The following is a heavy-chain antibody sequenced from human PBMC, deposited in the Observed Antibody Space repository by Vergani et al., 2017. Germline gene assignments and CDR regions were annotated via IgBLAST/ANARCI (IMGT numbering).Heavy chain of an antibody. CDR2: ISGSSSYV. CDR3: ARGLWDCTHIRCSPPSY. D-gene: IGHD2-8*01. V-gene: IGHV3-21*01. Sequence: VELLESGGGLVQPGRSLRLSCSGSGFTLGDYAMTWVRQAPGKGLEWVASISGSSSYVFYRDSVEGRFTITRDNAKKSVYLQMNSLRAEDTAMYFCARGLWDCTHIRCSPPSYWGQGTQVTVSS. CDR1: GFTLGDYA. J-gene: IGHJ4*02.